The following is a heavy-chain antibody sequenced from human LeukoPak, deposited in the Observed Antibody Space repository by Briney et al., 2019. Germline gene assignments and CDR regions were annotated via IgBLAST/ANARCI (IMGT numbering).Heavy chain of an antibody. D-gene: IGHD4-17*01. V-gene: IGHV4-39*01. CDR1: GGSISSSSYY. CDR2: IYYSGST. Sequence: PSETLSLTCTVSGGSISSSSYYWGWIRQPPGKGLEWIGSIYYSGSTYYNPSLKSRVTISVDTSKNQFSLKLSSVTAADTAVYYCARHRALYGHFQHWGQGTLVTVSS. CDR3: ARHRALYGHFQH. J-gene: IGHJ1*01.